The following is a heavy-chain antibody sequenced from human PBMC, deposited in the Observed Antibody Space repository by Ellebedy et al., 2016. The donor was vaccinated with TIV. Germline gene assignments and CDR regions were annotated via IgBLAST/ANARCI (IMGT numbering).Heavy chain of an antibody. Sequence: GSLRLSCSVSGGSISSSSYYWGWIRQPPGKGLEWIGNIYYTGSTYDNPSLKSRVTISVDTSKNQFSLKLSSVTAADTAVYYCARTSTIEGWFDPWGQGTLVTVSS. CDR2: IYYTGST. J-gene: IGHJ5*02. D-gene: IGHD3-3*01. CDR1: GGSISSSSYY. V-gene: IGHV4-39*01. CDR3: ARTSTIEGWFDP.